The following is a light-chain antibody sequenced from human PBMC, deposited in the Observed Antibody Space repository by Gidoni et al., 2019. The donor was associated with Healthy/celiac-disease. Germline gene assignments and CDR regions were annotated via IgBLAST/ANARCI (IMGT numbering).Light chain of an antibody. Sequence: QSVLTQPPSASGTPGQRVTISCSGSSSNIGSNYVYWYQQLPGTAPTLLIYRNNQRPSGVPYRFSGSKSGTSASLAISGLRSEDEADYYCAAWDDSLSGYVFGTGTKVTVL. CDR1: SSNIGSNY. V-gene: IGLV1-47*01. J-gene: IGLJ1*01. CDR2: RNN. CDR3: AAWDDSLSGYV.